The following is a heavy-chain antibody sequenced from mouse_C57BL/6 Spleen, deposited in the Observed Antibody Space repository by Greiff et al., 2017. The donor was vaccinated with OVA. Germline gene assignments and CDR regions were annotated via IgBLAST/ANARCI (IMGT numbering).Heavy chain of an antibody. J-gene: IGHJ4*01. V-gene: IGHV7-3*01. CDR3: ARVGSNYENAMDY. D-gene: IGHD2-5*01. CDR1: GFTFIDYY. Sequence: EVKLMESGGGLVQPGGSLSLSCAASGFTFIDYYMSWVRQPPGKALEWLGFIRNKANGYTTEYSASVKGRFTISRDNSQSILYLQMNALRAEDSATYYCARVGSNYENAMDYWGQGTSVTVSS. CDR2: IRNKANGYTT.